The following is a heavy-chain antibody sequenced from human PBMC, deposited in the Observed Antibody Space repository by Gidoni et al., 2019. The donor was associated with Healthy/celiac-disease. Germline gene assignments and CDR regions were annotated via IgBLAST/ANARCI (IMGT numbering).Heavy chain of an antibody. CDR1: GFTFSRDW. CDR3: ARPRGYSGSYYVY. Sequence: EVQLVESGGGLVQPGGSLRLSCAAPGFTFSRDWMSWVRQAPGKGLAGVANIKQDGSEKYYVDSVKGRFTISRDNAKNSLYLQMNSLRAEDTAVYYCARPRGYSGSYYVYWGQGTLVTVSS. J-gene: IGHJ4*02. CDR2: IKQDGSEK. D-gene: IGHD1-26*01. V-gene: IGHV3-7*03.